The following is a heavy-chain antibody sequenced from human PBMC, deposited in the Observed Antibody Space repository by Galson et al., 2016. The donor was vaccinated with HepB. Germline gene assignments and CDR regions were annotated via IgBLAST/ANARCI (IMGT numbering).Heavy chain of an antibody. D-gene: IGHD1-14*01. CDR1: GFTFSSYG. Sequence: SLRLSCAASGFTFSSYGMHWVRQAPGKGLEWVAVIKSDGSNEYYADSVKGRLTISRDNSKNTLYLQINSLRAEDTAVYYCAKDRGAAYNTDFVANFFDYWGQGTLVTVSS. V-gene: IGHV3-33*06. CDR3: AKDRGAAYNTDFVANFFDY. J-gene: IGHJ4*02. CDR2: IKSDGSNE.